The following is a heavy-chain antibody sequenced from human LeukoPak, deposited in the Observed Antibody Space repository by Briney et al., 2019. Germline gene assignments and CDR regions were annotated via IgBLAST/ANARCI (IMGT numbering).Heavy chain of an antibody. CDR3: ARDLNSSGNLDY. V-gene: IGHV3-30-3*01. CDR1: GFTFSSYA. J-gene: IGHJ4*02. D-gene: IGHD6-19*01. Sequence: RGSLRLSCAASGFTFSSYAMHWVRQAPGKGLEWVAVISYDGSNKYYADSVKGRFTISRDNSKNTLYLQMNSLRAEDTAVYYCARDLNSSGNLDYWGQGTLVTVSS. CDR2: ISYDGSNK.